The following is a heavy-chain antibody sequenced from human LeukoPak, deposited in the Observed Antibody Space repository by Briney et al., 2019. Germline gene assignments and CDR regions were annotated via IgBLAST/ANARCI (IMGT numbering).Heavy chain of an antibody. CDR3: AINTGGYCSSTSCPPYYYYYMDV. CDR1: GGTFSSYA. D-gene: IGHD2-2*01. V-gene: IGHV1-69*05. J-gene: IGHJ6*03. CDR2: IIPIFGTA. Sequence: SVRVSCKASGGTFSSYAISWVRQAPGQGLEWMGGIIPIFGTANYAQKFQGRVTITTDESTSTAYMELSSLRSEDTAVYYCAINTGGYCSSTSCPPYYYYYMDVWGKGTTVTVSS.